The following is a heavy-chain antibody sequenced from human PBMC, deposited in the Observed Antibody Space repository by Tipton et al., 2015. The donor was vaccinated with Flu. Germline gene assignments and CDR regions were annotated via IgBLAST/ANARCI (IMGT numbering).Heavy chain of an antibody. Sequence: SLRLSCAASGFTFSSYGMHWVRQAPGKGLEWVAVIWYDGSNKYYADSVKGRFTISRDNAKNSLYLQMNSLRAEDTAVYYCASLYPSINAFDIWGQGTMVTVSS. V-gene: IGHV3-33*08. D-gene: IGHD2-21*01. J-gene: IGHJ3*02. CDR1: GFTFSSYG. CDR3: ASLYPSINAFDI. CDR2: IWYDGSNK.